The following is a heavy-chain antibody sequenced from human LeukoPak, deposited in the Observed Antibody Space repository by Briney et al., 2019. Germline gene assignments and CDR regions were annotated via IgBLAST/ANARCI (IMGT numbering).Heavy chain of an antibody. D-gene: IGHD1-26*01. CDR3: ARGEWFDP. J-gene: IGHJ5*02. CDR1: GFSFSSYE. V-gene: IGHV3-48*03. Sequence: GGSLRVSCAASGFSFSSYEMNWVRQAPGKGLEWVSYISSSGSIIYYADSVKGRFTISRDNAKNSLYLQMNSLRAEDTAVYYCARGEWFDPWGQGTLVTVSS. CDR2: ISSSGSII.